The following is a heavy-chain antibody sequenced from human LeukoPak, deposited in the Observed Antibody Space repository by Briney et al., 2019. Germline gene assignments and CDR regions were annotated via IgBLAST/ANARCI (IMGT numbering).Heavy chain of an antibody. CDR1: GFTFSSYW. J-gene: IGHJ4*02. D-gene: IGHD1-1*01. CDR3: AREAGTTFLGFGYFDF. Sequence: GSLRLSCAASGFTFSSYWMSWVRQAPGKGLEWVANIKQDGSEKYYVDSVKGRFTISRDNAKNSLYLQMTSLRAEDTAVYYCAREAGTTFLGFGYFDFWGQGNVVMVS. CDR2: IKQDGSEK. V-gene: IGHV3-7*03.